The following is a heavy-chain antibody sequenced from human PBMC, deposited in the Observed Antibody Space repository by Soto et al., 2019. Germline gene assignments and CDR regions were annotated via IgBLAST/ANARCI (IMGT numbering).Heavy chain of an antibody. V-gene: IGHV3-74*01. CDR2: VNADGSST. CDR1: GLSFTHYG. CDR3: AKAGDWNYVFDF. Sequence: GGSLKLSCAASGLSFTHYGIHWVRQVPGKGLEWVCRVNADGSSTNYAGFAKGRFTISRDNSKNTAYLEMNNLRVDDTALYYCAKAGDWNYVFDFWGQGTSVTVSS. D-gene: IGHD1-7*01. J-gene: IGHJ4*02.